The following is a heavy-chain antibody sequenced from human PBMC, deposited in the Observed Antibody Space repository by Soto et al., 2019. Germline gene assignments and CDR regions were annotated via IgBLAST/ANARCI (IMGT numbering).Heavy chain of an antibody. D-gene: IGHD2-15*01. V-gene: IGHV3-15*07. J-gene: IGHJ4*02. CDR2: IKSKTDGGTT. Sequence: EVQLVEFGGGLVKPGGSLRLSCAASGFTFSNAWMNWVRQAPGKGLEWVGRIKSKTDGGTTDYAAPVKGRFTISRDDSKNTLYLQMKSLKTEDTAVYYCTSNLVVVAATLTDYWGQGPLVTVSS. CDR3: TSNLVVVAATLTDY. CDR1: GFTFSNAW.